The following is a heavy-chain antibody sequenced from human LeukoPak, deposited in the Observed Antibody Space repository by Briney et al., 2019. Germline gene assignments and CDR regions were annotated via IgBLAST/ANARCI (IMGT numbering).Heavy chain of an antibody. J-gene: IGHJ3*02. CDR2: ISSNGGST. V-gene: IGHV3-64*01. D-gene: IGHD3-9*01. Sequence: GSLRLSCAASGFTFSSYAMHWVRQAPGKGLEYVSAISSNGGSTYYANSVKGRFTISRDNSKNTLYLQMGSLRAEDMAVYYCARKQYYDILTGRVGLGAFDIWGQGTMVTVSS. CDR3: ARKQYYDILTGRVGLGAFDI. CDR1: GFTFSSYA.